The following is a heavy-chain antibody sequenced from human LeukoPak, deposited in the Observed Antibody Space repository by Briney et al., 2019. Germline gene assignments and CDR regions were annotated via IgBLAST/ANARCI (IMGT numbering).Heavy chain of an antibody. CDR2: INHSGST. J-gene: IGHJ5*02. CDR3: ASSHKLVRTGWFDP. CDR1: GGSFSGYY. D-gene: IGHD6-6*01. Sequence: PSETLSLTCAVYGGSFSGYYWSWIRQPPGKGLEWSGEINHSGSTNYNPSLKSRVTISVDTSKNQFSLNLSSVTAADTAAYYRASSHKLVRTGWFDPWGQGTLVTVSS. V-gene: IGHV4-34*01.